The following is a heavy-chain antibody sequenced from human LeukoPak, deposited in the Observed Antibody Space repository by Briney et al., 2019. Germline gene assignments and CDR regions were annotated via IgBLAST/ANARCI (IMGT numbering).Heavy chain of an antibody. D-gene: IGHD3-10*01. CDR3: ARVSAGKWFGTLLLDRRRFETRRNNWFDP. Sequence: PSETLSLTCNVSGGSISSSSYYWGWIRQPPGKGLEWIGSIYYSGSTYYNPSLKSRVTISVDTSKNQFSLKLSSVTAADTAVYYCARVSAGKWFGTLLLDRRRFETRRNNWFDPWGQGTLVTVSS. CDR2: IYYSGST. J-gene: IGHJ5*02. CDR1: GGSISSSSYY. V-gene: IGHV4-39*07.